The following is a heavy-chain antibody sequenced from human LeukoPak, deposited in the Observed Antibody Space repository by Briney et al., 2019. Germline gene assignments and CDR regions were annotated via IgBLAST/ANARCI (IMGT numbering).Heavy chain of an antibody. J-gene: IGHJ4*02. CDR2: VNREGTTT. Sequence: GGSLRLSCAASGFTFNTYWMHWVRQAPGKGLVWVARVNREGTTTAYADSVKGRFIISRDNSKNTLYLQMNNLRAEDTAVYYCARDSDWTLFDYWGQGTPVTVSS. CDR3: ARDSDWTLFDY. D-gene: IGHD3/OR15-3a*01. CDR1: GFTFNTYW. V-gene: IGHV3-74*03.